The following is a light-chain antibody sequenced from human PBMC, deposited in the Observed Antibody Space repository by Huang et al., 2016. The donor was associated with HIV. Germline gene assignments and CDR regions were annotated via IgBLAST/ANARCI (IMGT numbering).Light chain of an antibody. CDR1: QNINTN. CDR2: GSS. Sequence: EIVMTQSPATLSVSPGERATLSCRASQNINTNLAWYQQKPVQAPRLLIYGSSTRATGTPARFSGSGSGTEFTLTVTSLQSEDFAVYYCQQYNNWPGYTFGQGTKLEIK. V-gene: IGKV3-15*01. CDR3: QQYNNWPGYT. J-gene: IGKJ2*01.